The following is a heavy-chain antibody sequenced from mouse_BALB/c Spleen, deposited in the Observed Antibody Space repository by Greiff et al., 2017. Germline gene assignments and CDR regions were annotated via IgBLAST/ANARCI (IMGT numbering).Heavy chain of an antibody. D-gene: IGHD6-1*01. J-gene: IGHJ4*01. Sequence: VKLVESGPGLVQPSQSLSITCTVSGFSLTSYGVHWVRQSPGKGLEWLGVIWSGGSTDYNAAFISRLSISKDNSTSQVFFKMHSLQANDTTIYYCARLQRDYYAMDYWGQGTSVTVAS. CDR2: IWSGGST. CDR3: ARLQRDYYAMDY. CDR1: GFSLTSYG. V-gene: IGHV2-2*02.